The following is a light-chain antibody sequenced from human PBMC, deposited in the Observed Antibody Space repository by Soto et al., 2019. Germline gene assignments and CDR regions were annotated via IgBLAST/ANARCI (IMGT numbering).Light chain of an antibody. V-gene: IGLV2-14*01. CDR1: SSDVGAYNY. J-gene: IGLJ2*01. Sequence: QSALTQPASVSGSPGQSITISCTGTSSDVGAYNYVSWYQQHPGKAPKLMIYDVSNRPSGVSNRFSGSKSGNTASLTISGRLPEDEDAYYCCTYTSSSTLVVFGGGTKLTVL. CDR3: CTYTSSSTLVV. CDR2: DVS.